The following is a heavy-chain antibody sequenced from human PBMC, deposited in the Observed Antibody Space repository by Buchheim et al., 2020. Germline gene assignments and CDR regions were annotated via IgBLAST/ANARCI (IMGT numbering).Heavy chain of an antibody. CDR3: AKDRGSVTTSYYCYGMDV. CDR1: GFTFSSYG. Sequence: QVQLVESGGGVVQPGRSLRLSCAASGFTFSSYGMHWVRQAPGKGLEWVAVISHDGSNKYYADSVKGRFTISRDNSKNTLYLQMNSLRAEDTAVYYCAKDRGSVTTSYYCYGMDVWGQGTT. CDR2: ISHDGSNK. D-gene: IGHD4-11*01. V-gene: IGHV3-30*18. J-gene: IGHJ6*02.